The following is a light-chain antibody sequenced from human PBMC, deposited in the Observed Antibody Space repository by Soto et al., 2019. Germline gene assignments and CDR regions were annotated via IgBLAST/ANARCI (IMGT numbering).Light chain of an antibody. CDR3: QQYGSSPVFT. CDR1: QSVSSSY. J-gene: IGKJ3*01. CDR2: GAS. Sequence: EIVLTQSPGTLSLSPGERATLSCRASQSVSSSYLAWYQQKPGQAPRLLIYGASSRATGIPDRFSGSGSGTDFTLTISRLEPEDFAVYYCQQYGSSPVFTVGPGTKVDIK. V-gene: IGKV3-20*01.